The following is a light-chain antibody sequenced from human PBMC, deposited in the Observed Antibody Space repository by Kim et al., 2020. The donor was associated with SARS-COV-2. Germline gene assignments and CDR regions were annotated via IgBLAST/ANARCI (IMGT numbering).Light chain of an antibody. CDR3: SSYAGTNNGI. J-gene: IGLJ2*01. Sequence: QSVATSCYGTSSDIGTYIHVSWYQQHPGKAPKLLFYDVSKRPSGVPDRFSSCKAGNTASLTASGLQAEDEADYYCSSYAGTNNGIFGEGTQLTVL. V-gene: IGLV2-8*01. CDR1: SSDIGTYIH. CDR2: DVS.